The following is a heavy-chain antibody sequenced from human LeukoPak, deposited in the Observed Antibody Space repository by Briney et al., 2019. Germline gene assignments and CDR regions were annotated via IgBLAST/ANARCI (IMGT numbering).Heavy chain of an antibody. CDR1: GFTFSSYA. J-gene: IGHJ3*02. V-gene: IGHV3-23*01. CDR3: AKTGSLVVDAFDI. Sequence: PGASLRLSCAASGFTFSSYAMSWVRQAPGKGLEWVSAISGSGGSTYYADSVKGRFTISRDNSKNTLYLQMNSLRAEDTAVYYCAKTGSLVVDAFDIWGQGTMVTVSS. CDR2: ISGSGGST. D-gene: IGHD2-15*01.